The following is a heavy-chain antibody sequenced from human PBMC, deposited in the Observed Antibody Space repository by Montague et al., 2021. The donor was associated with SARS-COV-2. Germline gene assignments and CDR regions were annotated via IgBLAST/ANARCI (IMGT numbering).Heavy chain of an antibody. CDR2: IYYSGST. CDR1: GGSISSSSYY. D-gene: IGHD2-15*01. J-gene: IGHJ4*02. V-gene: IGHV4-39*07. CDR3: ARVSGDCSGGSCYPPYYFDY. Sequence: SETLSLTCTVSGGSISSSSYYWGWIRQPPGKGLEWIGSIYYSGSTYYXSSVKSRVTMSLDTSKNQFSLKLSSVTAADTAVYYCARVSGDCSGGSCYPPYYFDYWGQGTLVTVSS.